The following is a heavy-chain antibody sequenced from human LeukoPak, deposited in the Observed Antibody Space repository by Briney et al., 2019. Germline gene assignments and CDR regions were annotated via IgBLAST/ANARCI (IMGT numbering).Heavy chain of an antibody. CDR3: ARGILEGVDV. CDR2: VNPNRGHA. D-gene: IGHD2-21*01. V-gene: IGHV1-8*01. CDR1: GYTFTSCD. J-gene: IGHJ6*02. Sequence: ASVKVSCKASGYTFTSCDINWVRPATGQGLEWMGWVNPNRGHAGSPQKFQGRVTMTRDTSISTAYMELSSLTSEDTAVYYCARGILEGVDVWGQGTGVTVSS.